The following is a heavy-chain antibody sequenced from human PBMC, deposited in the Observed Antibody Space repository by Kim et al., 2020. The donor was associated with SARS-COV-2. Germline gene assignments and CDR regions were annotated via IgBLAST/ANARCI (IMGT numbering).Heavy chain of an antibody. Sequence: GGSLRLSCAASGFTFSSYAMRWVRQAPGKGLEWVSSLSSSSTYINYIDSVKGRFTISRDNSKNTVYLQMNSLTAEDTAVYYRAKEGGLRSNDNWGQGTLVTVSS. CDR2: LSSSSTYI. CDR3: AKEGGLRSNDN. CDR1: GFTFSSYA. V-gene: IGHV3-23*01. D-gene: IGHD4-17*01. J-gene: IGHJ4*02.